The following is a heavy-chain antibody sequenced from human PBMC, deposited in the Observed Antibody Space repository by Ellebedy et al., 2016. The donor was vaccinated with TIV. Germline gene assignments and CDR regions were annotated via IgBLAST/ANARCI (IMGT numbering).Heavy chain of an antibody. Sequence: PSETLSLTCAASGFKFDDYAMHWVRQAPGKGLEWVSLVSWDGGRSNYADSVQGRFTISRDNSKNSLYLQMTSLRPEDSAFYYCVKGTRKSLTTSLDCWGQGTLVTVSS. J-gene: IGHJ4*02. CDR1: GFKFDDYA. CDR2: VSWDGGRS. CDR3: VKGTRKSLTTSLDC. V-gene: IGHV3-43D*03. D-gene: IGHD2/OR15-2a*01.